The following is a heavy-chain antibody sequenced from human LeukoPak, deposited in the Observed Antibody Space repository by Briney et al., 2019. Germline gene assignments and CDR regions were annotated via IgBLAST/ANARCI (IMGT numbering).Heavy chain of an antibody. J-gene: IGHJ6*02. CDR1: GGSISSSKYF. CDR2: IYYSGHT. V-gene: IGHV4-39*02. CDR3: ARDPCCSGGCMDV. Sequence: PSETLSLTCTVSGGSISSSKYFWAWIRQPPGKGLEWVGSIYYSGHTYYNPSLQSRATISVDTSKNQFSLRLSSVTAADTAVYYCARDPCCSGGCMDVWGQGTTVTVSS. D-gene: IGHD2-15*01.